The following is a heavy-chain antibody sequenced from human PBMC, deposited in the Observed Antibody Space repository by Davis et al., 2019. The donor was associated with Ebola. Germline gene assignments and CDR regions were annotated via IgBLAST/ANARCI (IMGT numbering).Heavy chain of an antibody. Sequence: GGSLRLSCAASGFNFRSYGMHWVRQAPDKGLEWVAVIWYDGSRKYYGDSVKGRFTISRDNAKNSLYLQMNSLRDEDTAVYYCARGGTLYGMDVWGQGTTVTVSS. CDR3: ARGGTLYGMDV. CDR1: GFNFRSYG. J-gene: IGHJ6*02. CDR2: IWYDGSRK. V-gene: IGHV3-33*01. D-gene: IGHD1-1*01.